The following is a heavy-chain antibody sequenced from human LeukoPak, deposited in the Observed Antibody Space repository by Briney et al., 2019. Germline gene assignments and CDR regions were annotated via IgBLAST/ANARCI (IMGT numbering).Heavy chain of an antibody. V-gene: IGHV3-33*01. D-gene: IGHD5-24*01. CDR1: GLTFSSYG. Sequence: GGSLRLSCAASGLTFSSYGMHWVRQAPGKGLEWVAVIWHDGSNKYYADSVKGRFTISRDNSKNTLYLQMNSLRAEDTAVYYCARGLSHSSRDGYNFDYWGQGTLVTVSS. J-gene: IGHJ4*02. CDR3: ARGLSHSSRDGYNFDY. CDR2: IWHDGSNK.